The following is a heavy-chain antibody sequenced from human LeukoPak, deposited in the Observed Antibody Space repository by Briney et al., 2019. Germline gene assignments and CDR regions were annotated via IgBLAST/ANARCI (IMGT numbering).Heavy chain of an antibody. CDR2: ISGSGGST. D-gene: IGHD2-15*01. CDR3: AKVLYGYCSGGSCSYYFDY. CDR1: GFTFSSYA. Sequence: GGSLRLSCAASGFTFSSYAMSWVRQAPGKGLEWVSAISGSGGSTYYADSVKGRFTISRDNSKNTLYLQMNSLRAEDTAVYYCAKVLYGYCSGGSCSYYFDYWGQGTLVTASS. J-gene: IGHJ4*02. V-gene: IGHV3-23*01.